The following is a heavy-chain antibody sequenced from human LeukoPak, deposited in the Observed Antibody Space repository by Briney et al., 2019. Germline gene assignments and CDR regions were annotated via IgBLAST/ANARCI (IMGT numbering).Heavy chain of an antibody. J-gene: IGHJ6*03. Sequence: SETLSLTCTVSGYSISSGYYWGWIRQPPGKGLEWIGYIYYSGSTNYNPSLKSRVTISVDTSKNQFSLKLSSVTAADTAVYYCARGGDIVVVPAAEADYYMDVWGKGTTVTVSS. CDR1: GYSISSGYY. D-gene: IGHD2-2*01. CDR2: IYYSGST. CDR3: ARGGDIVVVPAAEADYYMDV. V-gene: IGHV4-38-2*02.